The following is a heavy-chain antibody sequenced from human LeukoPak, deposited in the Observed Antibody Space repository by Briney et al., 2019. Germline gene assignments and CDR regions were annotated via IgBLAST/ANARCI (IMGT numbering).Heavy chain of an antibody. CDR3: ARDLLGSVRGTFDY. V-gene: IGHV3-21*01. CDR2: ISSSSSYI. Sequence: PGGSLRLSCAASGFTFSSYSMNWVRQAPGKGLEWVSSISSSSSYIYYADSVKGRFTISRDNAKNSLYLQMNSLRAEDTALYYCARDLLGSVRGTFDYWGQGTLVTVSS. CDR1: GFTFSSYS. J-gene: IGHJ4*02. D-gene: IGHD3/OR15-3a*01.